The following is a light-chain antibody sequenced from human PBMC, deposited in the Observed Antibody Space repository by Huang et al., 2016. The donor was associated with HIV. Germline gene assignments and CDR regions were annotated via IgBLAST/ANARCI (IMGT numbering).Light chain of an antibody. J-gene: IGKJ4*01. CDR3: MQALQTPRT. CDR2: LGS. V-gene: IGKV2-28*01. Sequence: DIVMTQSPLSLSVIPGEPASISCRSSQSLLHSDGYNYLDWDLQRPGQSPHLLIALGSNRASGVPERFIGSGSCTDCALKISRREAEDVGVYYCMQALQTPRTFGGGTKVEIK. CDR1: QSLLHSDGYNY.